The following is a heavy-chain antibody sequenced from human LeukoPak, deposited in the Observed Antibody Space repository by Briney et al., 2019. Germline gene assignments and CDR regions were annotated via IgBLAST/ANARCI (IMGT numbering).Heavy chain of an antibody. CDR3: AREPFHSYGELFD. Sequence: SETLSLTCTVSGGSISSCYWSWIRQPPGKGLEWIGYIYYSGSTNYNPSLKSRGTISVDTSKNQFSLKLSSVTAADTAVYYCAREPFHSYGELFDWGRGTLVTVSS. CDR2: IYYSGST. CDR1: GGSISSCY. D-gene: IGHD3-10*01. J-gene: IGHJ4*02. V-gene: IGHV4-59*12.